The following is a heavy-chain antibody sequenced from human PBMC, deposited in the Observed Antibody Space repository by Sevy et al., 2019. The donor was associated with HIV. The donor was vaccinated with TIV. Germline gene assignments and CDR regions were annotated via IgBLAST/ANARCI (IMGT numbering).Heavy chain of an antibody. V-gene: IGHV3-74*01. CDR3: VRVEGGL. D-gene: IGHD2-15*01. CDR1: GFTFETQW. CDR2: TNIDGKNV. J-gene: IGHJ4*02. Sequence: GGSLRLSCVASGFTFETQWMHWVRRAPGKGLEWVSRTNIDGKNVAYAESVKGRFTISRDNAKNTLYLQMHSLRVEDTAIYFCVRVEGGLWGQEVQVTVSS.